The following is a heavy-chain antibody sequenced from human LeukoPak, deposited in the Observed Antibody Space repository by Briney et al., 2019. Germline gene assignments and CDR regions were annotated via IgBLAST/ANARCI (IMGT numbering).Heavy chain of an antibody. CDR2: IYHSGST. J-gene: IGHJ6*03. D-gene: IGHD5-18*01. CDR1: GGSISSSSYY. V-gene: IGHV4-39*07. CDR3: ARDRVTGYYYMDV. Sequence: SETLSLTCTVSGGSISSSSYYWGWIRQPPGKGLEWIGSIYHSGSTYYNPSLKSRVTISVDTSKNQFSLKLSSVTAADTAVYYCARDRVTGYYYMDVWGKGTTVTVSS.